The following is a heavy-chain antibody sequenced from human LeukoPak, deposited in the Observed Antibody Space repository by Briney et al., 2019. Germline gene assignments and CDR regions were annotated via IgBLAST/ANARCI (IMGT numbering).Heavy chain of an antibody. CDR1: GFTFSRYD. CDR3: ARDYAGD. J-gene: IGHJ4*02. D-gene: IGHD4-23*01. CDR2: ISSDRGNT. V-gene: IGHV3-30*03. Sequence: GRPLRLPCAASGFTFSRYDIHWVRQARGKGLGWVALISSDRGNTYFAHSVKGRFTISRDNAKNSLYLQMNSLRAEDTAVYYCARDYAGDSGQGMLVTVSS.